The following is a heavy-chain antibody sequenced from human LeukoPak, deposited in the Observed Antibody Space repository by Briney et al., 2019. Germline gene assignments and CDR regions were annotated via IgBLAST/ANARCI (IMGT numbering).Heavy chain of an antibody. V-gene: IGHV4-30-2*01. CDR2: IYHSGST. CDR1: GGSISSGGYS. Sequence: SETLSLTCAVSGGSISSGGYSWSWIRQPPGKGLEWIGYIYHSGSTYYNPSLKSRVTISVDRSKNQFSLKLSSVTAADTAVYYCAKDDNSSGWYCAFDIWGQGTMVTVSS. D-gene: IGHD6-19*01. CDR3: AKDDNSSGWYCAFDI. J-gene: IGHJ3*02.